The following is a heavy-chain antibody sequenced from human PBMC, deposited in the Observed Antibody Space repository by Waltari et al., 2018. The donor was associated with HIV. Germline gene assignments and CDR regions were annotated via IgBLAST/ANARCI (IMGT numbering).Heavy chain of an antibody. CDR3: ARDICNGGSCYSYYFDY. D-gene: IGHD2-15*01. V-gene: IGHV1-2*02. CDR2: INPDNGGT. Sequence: QVQLVQSGAEVKKPGASVKISCKASGYTFTGYYMHWVRQAPGQGLEWMGWINPDNGGTKYAQKFQGRVTMTRDTSISNAYMELSRLRSDDTAGYYCARDICNGGSCYSYYFDYWGQGTLVTVSS. J-gene: IGHJ4*02. CDR1: GYTFTGYY.